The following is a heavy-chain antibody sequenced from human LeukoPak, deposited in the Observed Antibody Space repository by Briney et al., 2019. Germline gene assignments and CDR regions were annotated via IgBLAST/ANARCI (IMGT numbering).Heavy chain of an antibody. CDR1: GGSFTGYY. V-gene: IGHV4-34*01. J-gene: IGHJ5*02. CDR3: AKNGQRGFSFDP. D-gene: IGHD2-8*01. Sequence: SETLSLTCAVYGGSFTGYYWSWIRQPPGKGLEWIGEGDHTGGTKYSPSLKSRVTISADSSKNQFSLKWYSVTAADTGLYYCAKNGQRGFSFDPWGQGTLVIVSS. CDR2: GDHTGGT.